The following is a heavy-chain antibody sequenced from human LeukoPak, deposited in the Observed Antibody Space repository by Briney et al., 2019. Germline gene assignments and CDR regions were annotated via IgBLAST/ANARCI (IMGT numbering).Heavy chain of an antibody. V-gene: IGHV3-23*01. D-gene: IGHD3-22*01. J-gene: IGHJ4*02. CDR3: AKDQDSSGYYPSGFDY. CDR2: ISGSGGST. Sequence: GGSLRLCCAASGFSFSSYAMSWVRQAPGKGLEWVSAISGSGGSTYYADSVKGRFTISRDNSKNTLYLQMNSLRAEDTAVYYCAKDQDSSGYYPSGFDYWGQGTLVTVSS. CDR1: GFSFSSYA.